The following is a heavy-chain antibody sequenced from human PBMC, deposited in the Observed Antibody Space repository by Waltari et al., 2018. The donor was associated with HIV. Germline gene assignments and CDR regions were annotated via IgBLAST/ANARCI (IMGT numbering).Heavy chain of an antibody. D-gene: IGHD2-8*01. V-gene: IGHV3-33*01. CDR3: ARGYCTNGVCYREGYFDY. Sequence: QVQLVESGGGVVQPGRSLRLSCAASGFTFSSYGMHWVRQAPGKGLEWLAVIWYDGSNKDYADSGKGRFTISRDNYKNTLYLQMNSLRAEDTAVYYCARGYCTNGVCYREGYFDYWGQGTLVTVSS. CDR1: GFTFSSYG. CDR2: IWYDGSNK. J-gene: IGHJ4*02.